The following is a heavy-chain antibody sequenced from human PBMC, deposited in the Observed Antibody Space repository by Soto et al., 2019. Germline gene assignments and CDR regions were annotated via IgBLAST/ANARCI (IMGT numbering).Heavy chain of an antibody. CDR3: AREVASYGSTYFDY. J-gene: IGHJ4*02. CDR2: TYYRGTT. D-gene: IGHD3-16*01. Sequence: TLSLTCSVSGGSIRGYYWTWIRQPPGKGLEWIGYTYYRGTTKYNPSLNSRVTISADTSQNQISLKLTSVTAADTAVYYCAREVASYGSTYFDYWGQGTLVTVSS. CDR1: GGSIRGYY. V-gene: IGHV4-59*01.